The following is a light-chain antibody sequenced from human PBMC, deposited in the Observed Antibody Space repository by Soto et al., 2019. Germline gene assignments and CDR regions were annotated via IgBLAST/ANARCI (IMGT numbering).Light chain of an antibody. Sequence: EIGLTQSPATLSLKKGERATLSCRASQSVSSYLAWYQQKPGQAPRLLIYDASNRATGIPARFSGSGSGTDFTLTISSLEPEDFAVYYCQQRSNWPITFGQGTLLEVK. CDR3: QQRSNWPIT. V-gene: IGKV3-11*01. CDR2: DAS. J-gene: IGKJ5*01. CDR1: QSVSSY.